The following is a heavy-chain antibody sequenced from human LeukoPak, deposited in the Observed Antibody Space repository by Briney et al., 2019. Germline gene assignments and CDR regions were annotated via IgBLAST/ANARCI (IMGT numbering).Heavy chain of an antibody. CDR1: GFTFSNYV. Sequence: GGSLRLSCAASGFTFSNYVMSWGRQAPGKGLEWVSGISGSGDSTYYADSVKGRFTISRDNSKNTLYLQMNSLRVEDTAAYYCAKVRAPSGWFNSDYWGQGTLVTVCS. J-gene: IGHJ4*02. CDR3: AKVRAPSGWFNSDY. D-gene: IGHD6-19*01. V-gene: IGHV3-23*01. CDR2: ISGSGDST.